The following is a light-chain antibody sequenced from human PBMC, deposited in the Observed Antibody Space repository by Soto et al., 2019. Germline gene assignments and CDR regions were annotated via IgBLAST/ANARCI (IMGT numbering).Light chain of an antibody. CDR1: QSISSW. J-gene: IGKJ1*01. V-gene: IGKV1-5*03. CDR3: QQYNTYSRT. CDR2: KAS. Sequence: DIQMTQSPSTLSASVGDRVTITCRASQSISSWLAWYQQKPGKAPKVLIYKASTLDSGVPSRFSGSGSGTEFTLTISSLQPDDFATYYCQQYNTYSRTFGQVTKV.